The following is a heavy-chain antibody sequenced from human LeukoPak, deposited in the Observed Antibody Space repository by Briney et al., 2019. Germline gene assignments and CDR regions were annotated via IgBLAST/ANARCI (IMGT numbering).Heavy chain of an antibody. CDR2: INHSGGT. D-gene: IGHD6-19*01. V-gene: IGHV4-34*01. Sequence: PSETLSLTCAVYGGSFSGYYWSWIRQPPGKGLEWIGEINHSGGTNYNPSLKSRVTISVDTSKNQFSLKLSSVTAADTAVYYCARSDAVAGIDYWGQGTLVTVSS. CDR1: GGSFSGYY. CDR3: ARSDAVAGIDY. J-gene: IGHJ4*02.